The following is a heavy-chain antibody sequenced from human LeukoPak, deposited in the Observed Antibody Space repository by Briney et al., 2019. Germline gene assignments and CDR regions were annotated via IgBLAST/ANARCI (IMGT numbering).Heavy chain of an antibody. D-gene: IGHD3-22*01. CDR3: ARSDYYDSSGPRAGDY. CDR2: ISSSSSYI. Sequence: GGSLRLSCAASGFTFSGYSMNWVRQAPGKGLEWVSSISSSSSYIYYADSVKGRFTISRDNAKNSLYLQMNSLRAEDTAVYYCARSDYYDSSGPRAGDYWGQGTLVTVSS. V-gene: IGHV3-21*01. CDR1: GFTFSGYS. J-gene: IGHJ4*02.